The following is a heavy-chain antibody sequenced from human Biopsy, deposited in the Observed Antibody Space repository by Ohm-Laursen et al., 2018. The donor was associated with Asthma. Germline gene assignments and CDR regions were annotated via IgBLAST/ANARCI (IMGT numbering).Heavy chain of an antibody. V-gene: IGHV1-18*01. D-gene: IGHD3-10*01. Sequence: ASVKVSCKASGHTFNSAGITWVRQAPGQGLEWMGWISVYNGNTKVAQKLQDRVTMITDTSTSTAYMELRSLRSDDTAVYFCARAVDYSHYYGIDVRGQGTTVTVS. J-gene: IGHJ6*02. CDR2: ISVYNGNT. CDR1: GHTFNSAG. CDR3: ARAVDYSHYYGIDV.